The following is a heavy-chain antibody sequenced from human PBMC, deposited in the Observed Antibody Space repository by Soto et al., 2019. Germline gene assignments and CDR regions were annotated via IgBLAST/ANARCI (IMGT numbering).Heavy chain of an antibody. Sequence: SETLSLTCSVSGDSISNSRFYWAWIRQPPGKGLEWIGSIYYSGSTYYNPSLKSRVTVSVGTSKNQFSLNLSSVTAADTAVYYCARHPSNFWFDPWGQGTLVTVSS. CDR2: IYYSGST. V-gene: IGHV4-39*01. J-gene: IGHJ5*02. CDR3: ARHPSNFWFDP. CDR1: GDSISNSRFY. D-gene: IGHD4-4*01.